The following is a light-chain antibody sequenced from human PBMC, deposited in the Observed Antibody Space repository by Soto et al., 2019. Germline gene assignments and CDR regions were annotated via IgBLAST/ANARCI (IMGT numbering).Light chain of an antibody. Sequence: DIPMTQSPPSVSASIGDRVTITCRASQDISNFLAWYQQKPGKPPKVLIYAASSLQSGAPSRFSGSGSGTDFTLTISSLQPEDVATYFCQKYNRAPRTFGPGTEVEIK. CDR3: QKYNRAPRT. J-gene: IGKJ1*01. V-gene: IGKV1-27*01. CDR1: QDISNF. CDR2: AAS.